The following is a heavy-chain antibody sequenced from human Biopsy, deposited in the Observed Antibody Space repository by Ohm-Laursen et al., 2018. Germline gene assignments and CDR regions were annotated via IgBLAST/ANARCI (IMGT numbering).Heavy chain of an antibody. CDR3: ARGRRTSGWPYFDN. CDR2: IYSGGNT. CDR1: GDSLTSGPEN. V-gene: IGHV4-61*01. J-gene: IGHJ4*02. Sequence: GTLSLTCTVSGDSLTSGPENWSWIRQSPGQGLEYIGFIYSGGNTNYSPSLKNRVAMSVDTSKNQFYLKLYSVTAADTAVYYCARGRRTSGWPYFDNWGQGALVIVSP. D-gene: IGHD6-19*01.